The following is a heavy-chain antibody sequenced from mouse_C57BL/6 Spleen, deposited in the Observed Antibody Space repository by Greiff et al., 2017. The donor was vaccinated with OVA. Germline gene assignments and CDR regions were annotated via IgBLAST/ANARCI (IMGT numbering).Heavy chain of an antibody. Sequence: QVQLQQSGAELARPGASVKLSCKASGYTFTSYGISWVKQRTGQGLEWIGEIYPRRGNTYYNEKFKGKATLTADKSSSTAYMELRSLTSEDSAVYFCARGGVTTSLFDYWGQGTTLTVSS. V-gene: IGHV1-81*01. D-gene: IGHD2-2*01. CDR2: IYPRRGNT. J-gene: IGHJ2*01. CDR3: ARGGVTTSLFDY. CDR1: GYTFTSYG.